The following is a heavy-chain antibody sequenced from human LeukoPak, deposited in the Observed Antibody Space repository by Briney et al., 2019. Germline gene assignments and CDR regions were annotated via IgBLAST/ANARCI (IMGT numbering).Heavy chain of an antibody. Sequence: SETMSLTCTVSGGSISSYYWSWVRQPPGKGLEWIGYIYYSGSTNYNPSLKSRVTISVDTSKNQFSLKLSSVTAADTAVYYCARAYYYYYMDVWGKGTTVTISS. CDR3: ARAYYYYYMDV. V-gene: IGHV4-59*01. CDR2: IYYSGST. CDR1: GGSISSYY. J-gene: IGHJ6*03.